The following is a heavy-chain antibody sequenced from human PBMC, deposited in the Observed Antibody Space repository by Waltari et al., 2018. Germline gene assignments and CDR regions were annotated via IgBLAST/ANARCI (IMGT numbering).Heavy chain of an antibody. Sequence: QERLQESGPGLVKPSQTLSLTCTVSGGSISSGSYYWSWIRQPAGKGLEWIGRIYTSGSTNYNPSLKSRVTISVDTSKNQFSLKLSSVTAADTAVYYCARAYDFWSGYHGVWGKGTTVTVSS. CDR2: IYTSGST. V-gene: IGHV4-61*02. J-gene: IGHJ6*04. CDR1: GGSISSGSYY. CDR3: ARAYDFWSGYHGV. D-gene: IGHD3-3*01.